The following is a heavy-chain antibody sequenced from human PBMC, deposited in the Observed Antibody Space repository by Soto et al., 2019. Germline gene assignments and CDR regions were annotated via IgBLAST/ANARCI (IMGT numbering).Heavy chain of an antibody. Sequence: SETLSLTCTVSGGSISSGGYYWSWIRQHPGKGLEWIGYIYYSGSTYYNPSLKSRVTISVDTSKNQFSLKLSSVTAADTAVYYCARGLRYYDSSGFDYWGQGTLVTVSS. J-gene: IGHJ4*02. CDR3: ARGLRYYDSSGFDY. D-gene: IGHD3-22*01. CDR2: IYYSGST. CDR1: GGSISSGGYY. V-gene: IGHV4-31*03.